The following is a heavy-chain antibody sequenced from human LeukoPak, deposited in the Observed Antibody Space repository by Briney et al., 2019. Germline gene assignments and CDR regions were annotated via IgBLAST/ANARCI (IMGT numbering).Heavy chain of an antibody. Sequence: PSETLSLTCAVYGGSFSGYYWSWIRQPPGKGLEWIGEINHSGSTNYNPSLKSRVTISVDMSKNQFSLKLSSVTAADTAVYYCARGMAYYDILTGYYRVARFDPWGQGTLVTVSS. V-gene: IGHV4-34*01. D-gene: IGHD3-9*01. CDR1: GGSFSGYY. CDR2: INHSGST. J-gene: IGHJ5*02. CDR3: ARGMAYYDILTGYYRVARFDP.